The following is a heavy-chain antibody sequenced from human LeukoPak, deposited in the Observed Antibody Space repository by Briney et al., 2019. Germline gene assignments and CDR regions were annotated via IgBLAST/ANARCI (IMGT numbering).Heavy chain of an antibody. CDR3: ARRILVPQGGDWFDP. V-gene: IGHV4-4*09. Sequence: SSETLSLTCTVSGGSISSYYWSWIRQPPGKGLEWIGYIYTSGSTNYNPSLMSRVTISVDTSKNQFSLKLSSVTAADTAVYYCARRILVPQGGDWFDPWGQGTLVTVSS. CDR2: IYTSGST. D-gene: IGHD2-2*01. J-gene: IGHJ5*02. CDR1: GGSISSYY.